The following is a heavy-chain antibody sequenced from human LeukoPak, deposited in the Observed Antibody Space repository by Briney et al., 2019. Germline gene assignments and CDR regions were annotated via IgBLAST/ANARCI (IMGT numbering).Heavy chain of an antibody. V-gene: IGHV1-8*01. CDR1: GYTFTSYV. Sequence: RRASVKVSCKASGYTFTSYVINWVRQATGQGLEWMGWMNPNSGNTGYAQKFQGRVTMTRNTSISTAYMELSSLRSEDTAVYYCARGKKTMVRGVLYYFDYWGQGTLVTVSS. CDR2: MNPNSGNT. CDR3: ARGKKTMVRGVLYYFDY. J-gene: IGHJ4*02. D-gene: IGHD3-10*01.